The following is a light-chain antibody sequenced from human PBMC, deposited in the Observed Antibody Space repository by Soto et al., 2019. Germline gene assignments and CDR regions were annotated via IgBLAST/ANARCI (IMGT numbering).Light chain of an antibody. Sequence: QSVLTQPPSASGSPGQSVTISCTGTSSDVGGYDYVSWYQQHPGNAPKLMLYEVSKRPSGVPDRFSGSKSGNTASLTVSGLQAEDEADYYCSSYAGSNNVVFGGGTKLTVL. CDR1: SSDVGGYDY. J-gene: IGLJ2*01. CDR2: EVS. CDR3: SSYAGSNNVV. V-gene: IGLV2-8*01.